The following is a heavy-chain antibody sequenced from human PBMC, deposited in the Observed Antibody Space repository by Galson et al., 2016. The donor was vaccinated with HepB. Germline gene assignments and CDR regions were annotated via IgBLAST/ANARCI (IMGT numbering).Heavy chain of an antibody. J-gene: IGHJ5*02. V-gene: IGHV3-53*01. CDR1: GFTVSNNY. CDR2: VYNDVTT. CDR3: VRFAVLSSAMAGLVNWFDP. D-gene: IGHD2-2*01. Sequence: SLRLSCAASGFTVSNNYMSWVRQAPGKGLEWVAFVYNDVTTSYTDSVKGRFTITTDNSKNTLYLQMKSLRAADTAVYYCVRFAVLSSAMAGLVNWFDPWGQGTLVTVSS.